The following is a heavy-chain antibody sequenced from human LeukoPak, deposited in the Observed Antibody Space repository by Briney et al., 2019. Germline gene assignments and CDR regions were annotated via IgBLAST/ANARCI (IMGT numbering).Heavy chain of an antibody. J-gene: IGHJ5*02. CDR2: IYYSGNT. V-gene: IGHV4-59*04. Sequence: SETLSLTCTVSGXSISSYYWSWIRQPPGKGLEWIGYIYYSGNTYCNPSLKSRVTISVDTSKNQFSLKLSSVTAADTAVYFCAGLTYYYGSVIYGGWFDPWGQGTLVTVSS. D-gene: IGHD3-10*01. CDR3: AGLTYYYGSVIYGGWFDP. CDR1: GXSISSYY.